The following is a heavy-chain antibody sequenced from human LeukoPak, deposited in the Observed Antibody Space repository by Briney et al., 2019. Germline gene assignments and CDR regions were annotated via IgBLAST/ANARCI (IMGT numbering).Heavy chain of an antibody. J-gene: IGHJ4*02. Sequence: PSETLSLTCGVSGDSISSDGHSWSWIRQPPGKGLEWVGYIYHSGAAYHNPSLKSRLALSVDTSNNQFSLRLRSVTAADTAVYYCARHSSGWYEAGDFDYWGQGTLVTVSS. D-gene: IGHD6-19*01. CDR2: IYHSGAA. CDR3: ARHSSGWYEAGDFDY. CDR1: GDSISSDGHS. V-gene: IGHV4-30-4*07.